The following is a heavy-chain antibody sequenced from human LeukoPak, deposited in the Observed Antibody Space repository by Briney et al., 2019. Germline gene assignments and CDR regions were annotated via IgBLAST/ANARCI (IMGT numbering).Heavy chain of an antibody. D-gene: IGHD2/OR15-2a*01. CDR2: ITSSSSTI. CDR1: GITFSSYW. CDR3: ARNFDS. Sequence: GGSLRLSCAVSGITFSSYWMSWVRQAPGKGLEWVSYITSSSSTIYYADSVKGRFTMSRDNAENSLYLQMNSLRAEDTAVYYCARNFDSWGQGTLVTVSS. V-gene: IGHV3-48*01. J-gene: IGHJ4*02.